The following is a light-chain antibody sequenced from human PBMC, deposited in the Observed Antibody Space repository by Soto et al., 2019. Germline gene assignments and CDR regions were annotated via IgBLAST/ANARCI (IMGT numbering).Light chain of an antibody. CDR3: QQSFGNFTWT. CDR1: QGVLHNSNSHHF. J-gene: IGKJ1*01. V-gene: IGKV4-1*01. CDR2: WTS. Sequence: TQSPDSLAVSLGARATIKCRSSQGVLHNSNSHHFLSWYQQRPGQSPKLLIYWTSLRESGVPERFIGSGSGAEFTLTISSLQAEDVAVYYCQQSFGNFTWTFGQGTTVDIK.